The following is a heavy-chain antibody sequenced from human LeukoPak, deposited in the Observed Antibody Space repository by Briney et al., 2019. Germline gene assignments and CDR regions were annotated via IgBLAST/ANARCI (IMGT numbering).Heavy chain of an antibody. CDR1: GFTFSSYA. D-gene: IGHD3-10*01. J-gene: IGHJ4*02. CDR2: ISRSGSTI. V-gene: IGHV3-11*04. Sequence: PGGSLRLSCAASGFTFSSYAMSWIRQAPGKGLEWVSYISRSGSTIYYADSVKGRFTISRDNAKNSLYLQMNSLRAENTGVYYCARATLGGNGYYFDYWGQGTLVTVSS. CDR3: ARATLGGNGYYFDY.